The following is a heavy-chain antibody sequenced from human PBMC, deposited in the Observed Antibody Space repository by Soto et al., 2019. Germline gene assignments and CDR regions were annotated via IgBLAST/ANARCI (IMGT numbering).Heavy chain of an antibody. J-gene: IGHJ4*02. V-gene: IGHV1-69*13. D-gene: IGHD5-18*01. CDR3: ARLDTAMVYYFDY. CDR1: GGTFSSYA. Sequence: SVKVSCKASGGTFSSYAISWVRQAPGQGLEWMGGIIPIFGTANYAQKFQGRVTITADESTSTAYMELSSLRSEDTAVYYCARLDTAMVYYFDYWGQGTLVTVSS. CDR2: IIPIFGTA.